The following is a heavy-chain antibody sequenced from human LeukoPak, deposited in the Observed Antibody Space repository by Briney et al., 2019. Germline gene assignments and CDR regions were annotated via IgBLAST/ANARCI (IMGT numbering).Heavy chain of an antibody. Sequence: SETLSLTCTVSGGSISSGSYYWSWIRQPAGKGLEWIGRIYTSGSTNYNPSLKSRVTISVDTSKNQFSLKLSSVTAADTAVYYCARSYLRGSSGWYTPHLPDTPFDYWGQGTLVTVSS. V-gene: IGHV4-61*02. CDR1: GGSISSGSYY. CDR2: IYTSGST. D-gene: IGHD6-19*01. CDR3: ARSYLRGSSGWYTPHLPDTPFDY. J-gene: IGHJ4*02.